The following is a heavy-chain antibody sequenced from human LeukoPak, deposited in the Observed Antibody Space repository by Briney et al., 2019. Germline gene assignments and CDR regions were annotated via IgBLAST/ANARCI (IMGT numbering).Heavy chain of an antibody. CDR1: GFTFSSYG. V-gene: IGHV3-33*01. D-gene: IGHD6-19*01. CDR2: IWYDGSNK. CDR3: ARVRTGYSSGWHSAFDY. J-gene: IGHJ4*02. Sequence: PGRSLRLSCAASGFTFSSYGMHWVRQAPGKGLEWVAVIWYDGSNKYYADSVKGRFTISGDNSKNTLYLQMNSLRAEDTAVYYCARVRTGYSSGWHSAFDYWGQGTLVTVSS.